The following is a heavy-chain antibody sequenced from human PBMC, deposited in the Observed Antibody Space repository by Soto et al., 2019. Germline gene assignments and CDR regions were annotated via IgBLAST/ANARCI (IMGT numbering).Heavy chain of an antibody. J-gene: IGHJ3*02. CDR1: GGSIISGDSY. Sequence: QVQLQESGPGLVKPSQTLSLTCTVSGGSIISGDSYWSWIRQPPGRGLEWIGYIYCSGSTYYTPSLKSRVTISVDTSKNQFSLKLSSVTAADTAVSYCARAAKTYYYDSSGYYYTFDIWGQGTMVTVSS. D-gene: IGHD3-22*01. CDR2: IYCSGST. CDR3: ARAAKTYYYDSSGYYYTFDI. V-gene: IGHV4-30-4*01.